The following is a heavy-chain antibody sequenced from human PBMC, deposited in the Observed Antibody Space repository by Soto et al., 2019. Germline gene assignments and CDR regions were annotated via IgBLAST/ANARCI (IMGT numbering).Heavy chain of an antibody. Sequence: QVHLVQSGAEVRMPGTSVKVSCKASGYTFTDYSMHWVRQAPEQGLEWMGIINPRSAETGYAQKFEGSVIMTTDTSTSTVDMELSGLTSEDTSLYYCARRDCYTSICLSNWFDPWGQGTLVTVSS. J-gene: IGHJ5*02. D-gene: IGHD6-13*01. CDR2: INPRSAET. CDR1: GYTFTDYS. CDR3: ARRDCYTSICLSNWFDP. V-gene: IGHV1-46*03.